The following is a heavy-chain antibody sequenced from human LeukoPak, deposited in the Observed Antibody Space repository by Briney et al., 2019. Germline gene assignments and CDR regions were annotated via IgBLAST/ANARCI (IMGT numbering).Heavy chain of an antibody. CDR1: GGSISSSSYY. CDR3: ARLSSSWYSGTDNWFDP. V-gene: IGHV4-39*01. J-gene: IGHJ5*02. Sequence: NPSETLSLTCTVSGGSISSSSYYWGWIRQPPGKGLEWIGSIYYSGSTYYNPSLKSRVTISVDTSKNQFSLKLSSVTAADTAVYYCARLSSSWYSGTDNWFDPWGQGTLVTVSS. CDR2: IYYSGST. D-gene: IGHD6-13*01.